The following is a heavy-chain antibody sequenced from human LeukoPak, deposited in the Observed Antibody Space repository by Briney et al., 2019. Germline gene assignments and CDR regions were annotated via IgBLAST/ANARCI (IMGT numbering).Heavy chain of an antibody. J-gene: IGHJ4*02. V-gene: IGHV1-2*02. Sequence: GASVKVSCKASGYTFTGYYMHWVRQAPGQGLEWMGWINPNSGGTSYAQKFQGRVTMTRDASINTAYMELNRLTSDDTAVYYCAREHMSWVTMDYWGQGTLVTVSS. CDR2: INPNSGGT. CDR1: GYTFTGYY. D-gene: IGHD4-17*01. CDR3: AREHMSWVTMDY.